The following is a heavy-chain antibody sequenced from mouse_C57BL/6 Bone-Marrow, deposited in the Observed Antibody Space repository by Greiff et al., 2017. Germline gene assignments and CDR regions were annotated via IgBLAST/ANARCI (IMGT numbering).Heavy chain of an antibody. V-gene: IGHV1-50*01. Sequence: QVQLQQPGAELVKPGASVKLSCKASGYTFTSYWMQWVKQRPGQGLEWIGEIDPSDSYTNYNQKFKGKATLTVDTSSSTAYMQLRSLTSEDSAVYCCARDDGYFCCYFDVWGTGTTVTVSS. CDR3: ARDDGYFCCYFDV. J-gene: IGHJ1*03. CDR1: GYTFTSYW. CDR2: IDPSDSYT. D-gene: IGHD2-3*01.